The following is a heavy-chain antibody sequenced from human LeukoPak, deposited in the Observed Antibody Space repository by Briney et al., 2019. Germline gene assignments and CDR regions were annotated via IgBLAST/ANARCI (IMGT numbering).Heavy chain of an antibody. CDR3: AKDPYVTRYFDY. CDR1: GFTFCRDV. V-gene: IGHV3-23*01. CDR2: LSGRVGDT. Sequence: GSLSLSSVASGFTFCRDVTGWACQGPREGVWCVLGLSGRVGDTYYADSVKGRFNNSSDNSKNTVYLQMNRLNAQDTAVYYCAKDPYVTRYFDYWGQGTVVSVSS. J-gene: IGHJ4*02. D-gene: IGHD3-16*01.